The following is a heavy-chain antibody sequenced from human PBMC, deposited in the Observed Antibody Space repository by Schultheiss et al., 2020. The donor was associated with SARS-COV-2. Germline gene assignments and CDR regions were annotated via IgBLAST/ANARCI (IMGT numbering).Heavy chain of an antibody. V-gene: IGHV4-34*01. Sequence: SETLSLTCAVYGGSFSGYYWSWIRQPPGKGLEWIGEINHSGSTNYNPSLKSRVTISVDTSKNQFSLKLSSVTAADTAVYYCARGADYWGQGTLVTVSS. CDR2: INHSGST. CDR1: GGSFSGYY. J-gene: IGHJ4*02. CDR3: ARGADY.